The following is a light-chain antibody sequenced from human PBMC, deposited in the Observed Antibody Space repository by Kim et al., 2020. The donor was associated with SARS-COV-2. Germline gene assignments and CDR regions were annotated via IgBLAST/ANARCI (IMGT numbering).Light chain of an antibody. Sequence: VSPGETVTLSGRASETVKRNLAWYQQKPGQAPRLLIYGASTRATGIPARFSGSGSGTEFTLTISSLQSEDFAVYYCKQYGKWPRTFGGGTKVDIK. CDR3: KQYGKWPRT. CDR1: ETVKRN. J-gene: IGKJ4*01. V-gene: IGKV3-15*01. CDR2: GAS.